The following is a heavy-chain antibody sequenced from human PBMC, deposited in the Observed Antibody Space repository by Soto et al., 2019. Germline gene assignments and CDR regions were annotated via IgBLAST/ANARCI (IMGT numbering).Heavy chain of an antibody. V-gene: IGHV4-4*07. CDR1: GGSISPYY. CDR3: ARGGMVIIPSATAFDY. J-gene: IGHJ4*02. Sequence: SETLSLTCTVSGGSISPYYWSWIRQPAGKGLEWIGRIYASGSTNYNPSLKGRVTMSVATSKNQFSLKLRSMTAADTAVYYCARGGMVIIPSATAFDYWGQGTLVTVSS. D-gene: IGHD3-3*01. CDR2: IYASGST.